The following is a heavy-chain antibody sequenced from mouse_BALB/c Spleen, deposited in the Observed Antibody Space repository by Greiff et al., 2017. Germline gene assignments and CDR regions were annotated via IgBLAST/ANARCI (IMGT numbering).Heavy chain of an antibody. D-gene: IGHD1-1*01. J-gene: IGHJ2*01. CDR1: GYAFTNYL. Sequence: VQLQQSGAELVRPGTSVKVSCKASGYAFTNYLLEWVKQRPGQGLEWIGVINPGSGGTNYNEKFKGKATLTADKSSSTAYMQLSSLTSDESAVYFCARSDYYGSREDYWGQGTTLTVSS. CDR2: INPGSGGT. CDR3: ARSDYYGSREDY. V-gene: IGHV1-54*01.